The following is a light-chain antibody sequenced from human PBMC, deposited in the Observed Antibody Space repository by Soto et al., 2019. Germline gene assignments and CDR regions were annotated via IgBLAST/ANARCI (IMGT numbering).Light chain of an antibody. CDR2: DAS. J-gene: IGKJ4*01. Sequence: DIQMTQSPSILSASVGDSVTITCRASQSVSRWLAWYQQKPGKAPKLLFYDASSLNSGVPSRFSGSQSGTEFTLTITSLLPDDFATYFCQQYSSYSLPTFGGGTKVDI. CDR3: QQYSSYSLPT. CDR1: QSVSRW. V-gene: IGKV1-5*01.